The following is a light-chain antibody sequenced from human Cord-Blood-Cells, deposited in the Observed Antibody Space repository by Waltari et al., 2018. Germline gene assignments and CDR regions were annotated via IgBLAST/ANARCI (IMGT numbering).Light chain of an antibody. CDR1: QSISSW. Sequence: DIQMPQSPSTLSASVGDRFTITCRASQSISSWLAWYQQKPGKAPKLLIYKASSLESGVPSRFSGSGSGTEFTLTISSLQPDDFATYYCQQYNSYRTFGQGTKVEIK. J-gene: IGKJ1*01. V-gene: IGKV1-5*03. CDR3: QQYNSYRT. CDR2: KAS.